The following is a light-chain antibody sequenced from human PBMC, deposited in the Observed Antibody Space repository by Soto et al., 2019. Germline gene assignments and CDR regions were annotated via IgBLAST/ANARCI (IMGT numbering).Light chain of an antibody. Sequence: EIGLTQSPGTLSLSPGDTATLSCRASQSVSSNYLAWYQQKPGQAPRLLIYGASTRTTGIPDSFSGSGSGTDFTLTISRLEPEDFAVYYCQQCGSSRTFGQGTKVDI. V-gene: IGKV3-20*01. CDR1: QSVSSNY. CDR2: GAS. CDR3: QQCGSSRT. J-gene: IGKJ1*01.